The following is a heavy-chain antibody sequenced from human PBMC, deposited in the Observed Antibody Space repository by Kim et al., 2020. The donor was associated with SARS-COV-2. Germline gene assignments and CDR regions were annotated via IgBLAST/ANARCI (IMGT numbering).Heavy chain of an antibody. Sequence: GGSLRHSCVVSGFTVSNTYMSWVRQAPGKGLEWVSIIYGGGSTYYADSVKGRFTISRDDSRNTVYLQMNSVRAEDTAVYFCAREPSTYFDYWGQGTLVTV. J-gene: IGHJ4*02. CDR3: AREPSTYFDY. V-gene: IGHV3-66*01. CDR1: GFTVSNTY. CDR2: IYGGGST.